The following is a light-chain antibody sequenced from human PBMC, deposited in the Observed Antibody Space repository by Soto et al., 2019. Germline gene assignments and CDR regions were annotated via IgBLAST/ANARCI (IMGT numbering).Light chain of an antibody. Sequence: QSALTQPPSASGSPGQSVTISCTGTSSDVGGYNYVSWYQQHPGKAPKLMIYDVSKRPSGVPDRFSGSKSGNTASLTVSGLQAEDEAEYYCSSYAGSNKLVVFGGGTKLTVL. CDR2: DVS. V-gene: IGLV2-8*01. CDR3: SSYAGSNKLVV. CDR1: SSDVGGYNY. J-gene: IGLJ2*01.